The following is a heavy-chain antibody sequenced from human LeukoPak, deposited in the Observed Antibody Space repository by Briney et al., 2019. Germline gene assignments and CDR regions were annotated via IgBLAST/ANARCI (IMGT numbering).Heavy chain of an antibody. J-gene: IGHJ3*02. D-gene: IGHD4/OR15-4a*01. CDR3: ARASYYGAPFDI. V-gene: IGHV3-53*01. Sequence: GGSLRLSCKASGFTVSGNYMHWVRQAPGQGLEWVSCIYTSGSSTYYADSVKGRFTISRDNSKNTLYLQMNSLRAEDTAVYYCARASYYGAPFDIWGQGTMVTVSS. CDR1: GFTVSGNY. CDR2: IYTSGSST.